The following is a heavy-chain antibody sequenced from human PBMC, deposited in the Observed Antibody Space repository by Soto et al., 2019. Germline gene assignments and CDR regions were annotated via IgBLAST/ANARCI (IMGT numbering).Heavy chain of an antibody. J-gene: IGHJ5*02. D-gene: IGHD6-13*01. CDR2: IDWDDDK. Sequence: SGPTLVNPTQTLTLTCTFSGFSLSTSGMRVSWIRQPPGKALEWLARIDWDDDKLYSTSLKTRLTISKDTSKNQVVLTMTNMDPVDTATYYCARSIVADGNKSFDPWGQGTLVTVSS. CDR3: ARSIVADGNKSFDP. V-gene: IGHV2-70*04. CDR1: GFSLSTSGMR.